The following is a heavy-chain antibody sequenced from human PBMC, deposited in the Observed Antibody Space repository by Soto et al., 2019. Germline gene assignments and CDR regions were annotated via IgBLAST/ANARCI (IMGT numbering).Heavy chain of an antibody. J-gene: IGHJ4*02. CDR3: ARGGSGIPINF. V-gene: IGHV4-61*01. CDR1: GGSISSGSYY. D-gene: IGHD1-26*01. Sequence: SETLSLTCTVSGGSISSGSYYWSWIRQPPGKGLEWIGYIYYSGSTNYNPSLKSRVTISVDTSKNQFSLKLSSVTAADTAVYYCARGGSGIPINFWGQGTLVTVSS. CDR2: IYYSGST.